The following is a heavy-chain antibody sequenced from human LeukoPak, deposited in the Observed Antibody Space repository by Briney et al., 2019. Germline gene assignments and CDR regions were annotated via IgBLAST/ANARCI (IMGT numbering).Heavy chain of an antibody. CDR3: ARDYYGSGSYGP. Sequence: GGSLRLSCAASGFTFSSYEMNWVRQAPGKGLEWVSYISSRGSTIYHAESVKGRFTSSRDNAKNSLYLQMSSLRAEDTAVYYCARDYYGSGSYGPWGQGTLVTVSS. J-gene: IGHJ5*02. D-gene: IGHD3-10*01. V-gene: IGHV3-48*03. CDR2: ISSRGSTI. CDR1: GFTFSSYE.